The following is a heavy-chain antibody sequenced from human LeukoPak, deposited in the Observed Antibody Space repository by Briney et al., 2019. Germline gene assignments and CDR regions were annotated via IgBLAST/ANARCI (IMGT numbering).Heavy chain of an antibody. CDR3: VRVGFWSGYYHFDN. CDR1: GDSISSYY. Sequence: PSETLSLTCTVSGDSISSYYWSWVRQPPGKGLEWIGCIYYSGTTNYNPSLKSRVTISVDTSKNQFFLNLSSVTAADTAVYYCVRVGFWSGYYHFDNWGQGTLVTVSS. D-gene: IGHD3-3*01. V-gene: IGHV4-59*01. J-gene: IGHJ4*02. CDR2: IYYSGTT.